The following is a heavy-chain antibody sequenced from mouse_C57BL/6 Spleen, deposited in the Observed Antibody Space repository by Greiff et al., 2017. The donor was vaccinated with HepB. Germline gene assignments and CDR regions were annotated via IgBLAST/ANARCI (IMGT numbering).Heavy chain of an antibody. CDR2: ISDGGSYT. V-gene: IGHV5-4*01. D-gene: IGHD1-1*01. J-gene: IGHJ1*03. CDR1: GFTFSSYA. Sequence: VQLKESGGGLVKPGGSLKLSCAASGFTFSSYAMSWVRQTPEKRLEWVATISDGGSYTYYPDNVKGRFTISRDNAKNNLYLQMSHLKSEDTAMYYCANYGSSYHWYFDVWGTGTTVTVSS. CDR3: ANYGSSYHWYFDV.